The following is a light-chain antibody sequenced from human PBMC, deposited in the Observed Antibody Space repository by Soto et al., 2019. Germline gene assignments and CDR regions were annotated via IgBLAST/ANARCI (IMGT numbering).Light chain of an antibody. CDR2: DVS. J-gene: IGLJ2*01. CDR1: SSDVGAYNY. Sequence: LTQPASVSGSPGQSITISCTGTSSDVGAYNYVSWYQQHPGKAPKLMLYDVSNRPSGVSNRFSGSKSGNTASLTISGLQAEDEADYYCTSWTTSTTLIFGGGTKVTVL. CDR3: TSWTTSTTLI. V-gene: IGLV2-14*01.